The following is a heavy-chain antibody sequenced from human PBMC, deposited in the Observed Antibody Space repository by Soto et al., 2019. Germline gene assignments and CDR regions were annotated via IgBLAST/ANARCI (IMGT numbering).Heavy chain of an antibody. Sequence: QITLTESGPTLVEPTQTLTLTCTFSGFSLTTSGVGVGWIRQPPGKALECLALIYWDNDKRYSPSLKSRLTITKDISNNQVVLTMTNMDPVDTATYCCAHRLDMRYNWNFGDFDYWRQGMLVTVSS. J-gene: IGHJ4*02. V-gene: IGHV2-5*02. CDR3: AHRLDMRYNWNFGDFDY. D-gene: IGHD1-7*01. CDR2: IYWDNDK. CDR1: GFSLTTSGVG.